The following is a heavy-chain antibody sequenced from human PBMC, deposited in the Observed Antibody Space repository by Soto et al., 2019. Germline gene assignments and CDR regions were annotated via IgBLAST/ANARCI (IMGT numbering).Heavy chain of an antibody. Sequence: QVQVVESGGCVVQPGRSLRLSCAASGFPVSTYSMYWIRQAPGKGLEWAALISYDGTKKDYADSVKGRFTISRDNSKNNLYLQMNSLRTDDTAVYYCVRCWGTGDGSDLGYNWFNPWGQGTLVTVSS. V-gene: IGHV3-30-3*01. D-gene: IGHD3-16*01. CDR3: VRCWGTGDGSDLGYNWFNP. J-gene: IGHJ5*02. CDR2: ISYDGTKK. CDR1: GFPVSTYS.